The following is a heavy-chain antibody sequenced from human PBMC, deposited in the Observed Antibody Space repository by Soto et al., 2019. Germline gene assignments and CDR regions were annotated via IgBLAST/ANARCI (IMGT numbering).Heavy chain of an antibody. CDR3: AKDWRSSCFYGGDY. CDR1: GFTFSSYA. V-gene: IGHV3-23*01. Sequence: SLRLSCAASGFTFSSYAMSWVRQAPGKGLEWVSAISGSGGSTYYADSVKGRFTISRDNSKNTLYLQMNSLRAEDTAVYYCAKDWRSSCFYGGDYWGQATLVTVSS. D-gene: IGHD4-17*01. CDR2: ISGSGGST. J-gene: IGHJ4*02.